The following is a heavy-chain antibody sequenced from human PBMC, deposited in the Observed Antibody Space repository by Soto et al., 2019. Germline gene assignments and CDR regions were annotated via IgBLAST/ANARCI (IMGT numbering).Heavy chain of an antibody. CDR1: GFTFSSYA. Sequence: GGSLRLSCAASGFTFSSYAMSWVRQAPGKGLEWVSAISGSGGSTYYADSVKGRFTISRDNSKNTLYLQMNSLRVEDTAVYYCAKDLPPTVRGVIGFFDYWGQGTLVTVSS. CDR2: ISGSGGST. D-gene: IGHD3-10*01. V-gene: IGHV3-23*01. J-gene: IGHJ4*02. CDR3: AKDLPPTVRGVIGFFDY.